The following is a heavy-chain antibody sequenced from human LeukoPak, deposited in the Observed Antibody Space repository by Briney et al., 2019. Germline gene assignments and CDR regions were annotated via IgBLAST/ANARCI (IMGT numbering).Heavy chain of an antibody. Sequence: GGSLRPSCAASGFTFSKYGINWVRQAPGKGLEWVAIIWYDGSNKYFADSVMGRFTISKDNSKNTVYLQMKSLRIEDTAVYYCARTGIGNALDPWGQGTQVTVSS. CDR3: ARTGIGNALDP. CDR2: IWYDGSNK. V-gene: IGHV3-33*01. CDR1: GFTFSKYG. D-gene: IGHD2-2*01. J-gene: IGHJ5*02.